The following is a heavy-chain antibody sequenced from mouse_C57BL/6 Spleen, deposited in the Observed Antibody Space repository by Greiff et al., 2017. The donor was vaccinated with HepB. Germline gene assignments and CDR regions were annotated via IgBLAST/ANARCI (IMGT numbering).Heavy chain of an antibody. D-gene: IGHD1-1*01. Sequence: QVQLQQPGAELVKPGASVKLSCKASGYTFTSYWMHWVKQRPGQGLEWIGMIHPNSGSTNYNEKFKSKATLTVDKSSSTAYMQLSSLTSEDSPVYYCARGDYYGSSYEGFAYWGQGTLVTVSA. CDR2: IHPNSGST. V-gene: IGHV1-64*01. CDR3: ARGDYYGSSYEGFAY. J-gene: IGHJ3*01. CDR1: GYTFTSYW.